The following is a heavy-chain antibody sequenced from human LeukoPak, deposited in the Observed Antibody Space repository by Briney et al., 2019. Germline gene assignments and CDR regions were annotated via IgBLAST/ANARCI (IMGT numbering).Heavy chain of an antibody. V-gene: IGHV3-7*01. Sequence: PGGSLRLSCVASGFTFSNFWLSWVRQAPGKGLEWVANINQDGSDKYYVESVRGRFTISRDNAKNSLYLQMNSLRAEDTAVYYCAELGITMIGGVWGKGTTVTISS. CDR3: AELGITMIGGV. D-gene: IGHD3-10*02. CDR2: INQDGSDK. J-gene: IGHJ6*04. CDR1: GFTFSNFW.